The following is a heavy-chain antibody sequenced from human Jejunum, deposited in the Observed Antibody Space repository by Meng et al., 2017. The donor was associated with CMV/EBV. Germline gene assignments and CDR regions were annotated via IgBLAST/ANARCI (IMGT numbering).Heavy chain of an antibody. Sequence: IISGGNYWSWIRQHPGKGPEWIGYIYYSGTTHYNPSPKSRTTISIDTSNNQFSLKLSSVTAADTAVYYCARAPTYCSSTYCSDSWFDPWGQGTLVTVSS. CDR2: IYYSGTT. CDR3: ARAPTYCSSTYCSDSWFDP. V-gene: IGHV4-31*02. D-gene: IGHD2-2*01. J-gene: IGHJ5*02. CDR1: IISGGNY.